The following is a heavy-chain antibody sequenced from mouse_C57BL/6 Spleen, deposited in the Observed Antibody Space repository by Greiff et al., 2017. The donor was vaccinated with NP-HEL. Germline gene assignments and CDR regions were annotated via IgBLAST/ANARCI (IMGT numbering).Heavy chain of an antibody. Sequence: EVQLVESGGGLVKPGGSLKLSCAASGFTFSDYGMHWVRQAPEKGLEWVAYISSGSSTIYYADTVKGRFTISRDNAKNTLFLQMTSLRSEDTAMYYCANAYYSNYFDYWGQGTTLTVSS. CDR1: GFTFSDYG. CDR2: ISSGSSTI. V-gene: IGHV5-17*01. CDR3: ANAYYSNYFDY. D-gene: IGHD2-5*01. J-gene: IGHJ2*01.